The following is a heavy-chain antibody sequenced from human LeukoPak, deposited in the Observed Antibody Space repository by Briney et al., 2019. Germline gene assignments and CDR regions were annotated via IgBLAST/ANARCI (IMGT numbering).Heavy chain of an antibody. J-gene: IGHJ4*02. CDR2: ISPNNGNT. V-gene: IGHV1-18*01. Sequence: ASVKVSCKASGYTFRSYDITWVRQAPGQGLEWMVWISPNNGNTNYAQKFQGRVTMTTDTPTSTAYMEMRSLRSDDTAVYYCARDRDSSGWHVADYWGQGTLVTVSS. D-gene: IGHD6-19*01. CDR3: ARDRDSSGWHVADY. CDR1: GYTFRSYD.